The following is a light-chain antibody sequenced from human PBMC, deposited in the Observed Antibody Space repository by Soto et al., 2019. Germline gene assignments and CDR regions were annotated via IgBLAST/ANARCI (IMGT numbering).Light chain of an antibody. V-gene: IGKV3D-15*01. CDR3: MQSTQLPPT. CDR2: GAS. Sequence: EIVMTQSPGTLSLSPGDTATLSCRASQSLGSDLAWYQQKPGQAPRLLIYGASTRATGIPDRFSGSGSGTDFTLEISRVETDDVGIYYCMQSTQLPPTFGQGTKVDIK. J-gene: IGKJ1*01. CDR1: QSLGSD.